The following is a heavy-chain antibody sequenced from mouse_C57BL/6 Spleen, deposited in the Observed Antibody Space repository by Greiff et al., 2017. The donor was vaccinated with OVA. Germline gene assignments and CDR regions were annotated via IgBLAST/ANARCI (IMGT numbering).Heavy chain of an antibody. Sequence: EVNVVESGGGLVKPGGSLKLSCAASGFTFSSYAMSWVRQTPEKRLEWVATISDGGSYTYYPDNVKGRFTISRDNAKNNLYLQMSHLKSEDTAMYYCARGDYGYYFDYWGQGTTLTVSS. CDR2: ISDGGSYT. D-gene: IGHD1-2*01. CDR1: GFTFSSYA. CDR3: ARGDYGYYFDY. J-gene: IGHJ2*01. V-gene: IGHV5-4*03.